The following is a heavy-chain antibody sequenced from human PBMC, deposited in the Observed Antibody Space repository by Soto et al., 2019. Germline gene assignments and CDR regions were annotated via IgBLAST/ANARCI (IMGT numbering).Heavy chain of an antibody. J-gene: IGHJ4*02. Sequence: ASVKVSFEVSGSTFTSSCIGWVRQAPGQGLECMGWIITYNENMDSAPKFQDRLTMTTDTSTTTAYMELSNLRSDDTALYYCAYVGGTTTGDYYFDLWGQGTPVTVSS. CDR3: AYVGGTTTGDYYFDL. V-gene: IGHV1-18*04. CDR1: GSTFTSSC. D-gene: IGHD1-26*01. CDR2: IITYNENM.